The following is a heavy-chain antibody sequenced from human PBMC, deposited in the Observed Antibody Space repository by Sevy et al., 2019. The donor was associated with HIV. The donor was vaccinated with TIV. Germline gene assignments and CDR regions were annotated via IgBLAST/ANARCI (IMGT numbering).Heavy chain of an antibody. V-gene: IGHV4-34*01. CDR1: GGSFSGYF. CDR2: INHSGTL. CDR3: ARGRQAYVVVVPSTVPFDY. D-gene: IGHD2-2*01. Sequence: SKTLSLTCAVYGGSFSGYFWNWIRQSPGKGLEWIGEINHSGTLKYNPSLKSRVTISVDASKNQLSLHLRSVTAADTAVYYCARGRQAYVVVVPSTVPFDYWGQGTLVTVSS. J-gene: IGHJ4*02.